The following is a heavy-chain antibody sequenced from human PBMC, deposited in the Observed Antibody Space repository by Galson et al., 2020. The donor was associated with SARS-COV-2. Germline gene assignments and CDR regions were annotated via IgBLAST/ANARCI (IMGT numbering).Heavy chain of an antibody. J-gene: IGHJ3*02. D-gene: IGHD5-18*01. CDR1: GGSFGGDF. CDR2: INHSGYT. CDR3: ARVRVDAGIPREFDI. Sequence: SETLSLTCAAYGGSFGGDFWTWIRQPPGKGLEWIGPINHSGYTNFNPSLKSRVTISVDTSMKQFSLKLISVTAADTAVYYCARVRVDAGIPREFDIWGRGTLVTVSS. V-gene: IGHV4-34*01.